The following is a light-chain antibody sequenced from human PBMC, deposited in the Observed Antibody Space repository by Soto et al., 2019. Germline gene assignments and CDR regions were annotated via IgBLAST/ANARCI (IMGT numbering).Light chain of an antibody. CDR1: QSVSSSY. J-gene: IGKJ1*01. CDR2: GAS. V-gene: IGKV3-20*01. Sequence: EIVLPQSPGTLSLSPGERATLSCRASQSVSSSYLAWYQQKPGQAPRLLICGASNRATGIPDRFSGSGSGTDFTLTISRLEPEDFAVYYCQQCGTSPLTFGQGTKVDIK. CDR3: QQCGTSPLT.